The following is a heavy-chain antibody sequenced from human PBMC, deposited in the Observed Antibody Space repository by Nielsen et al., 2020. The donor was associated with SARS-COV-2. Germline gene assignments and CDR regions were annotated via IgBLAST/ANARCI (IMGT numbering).Heavy chain of an antibody. CDR1: GVSISSGGYS. CDR3: ASTRDKTGFDY. D-gene: IGHD1-1*01. J-gene: IGHJ4*02. Sequence: SETLSLTCVVSGVSISSGGYSWSWIRQPPGKGLEWIGYIYHTGSTNYNPSLKTRVTISVDRSKNQFSLKLNSVTAADTAVYYCASTRDKTGFDYWGQGTLVTVSS. V-gene: IGHV4-30-2*01. CDR2: IYHTGST.